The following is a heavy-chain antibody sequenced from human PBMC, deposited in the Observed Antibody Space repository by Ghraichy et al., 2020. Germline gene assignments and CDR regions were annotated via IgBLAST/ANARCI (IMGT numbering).Heavy chain of an antibody. J-gene: IGHJ4*02. CDR3: ARWTIAAAGSVAYYFDY. CDR2: IYYSGST. V-gene: IGHV4-59*01. D-gene: IGHD6-13*01. Sequence: GSLRLSCTVSGGSISSYYWSWIRQPPGKGLEWIGYIYYSGSTNYNPSLKSRVTISVDTSKNQFSLKLSSVTAADTAVYYCARWTIAAAGSVAYYFDYLGQGTLVTVSS. CDR1: GGSISSYY.